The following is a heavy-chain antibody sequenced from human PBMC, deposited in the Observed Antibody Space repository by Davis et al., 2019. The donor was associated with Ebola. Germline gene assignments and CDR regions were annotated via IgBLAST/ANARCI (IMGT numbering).Heavy chain of an antibody. CDR3: ARVQTGYYFDSSDSPSWFDP. Sequence: SVKVSCKASGDTFSSFAISWVRQAPGQGLEWMGEIIPIFRSPNYAQRFQGRVTISADESTKTVYMELSSLRSEDTAVYYCARVQTGYYFDSSDSPSWFDPWGQGTLVTVSS. J-gene: IGHJ5*02. V-gene: IGHV1-69*13. CDR1: GDTFSSFA. D-gene: IGHD3-22*01. CDR2: IIPIFRSP.